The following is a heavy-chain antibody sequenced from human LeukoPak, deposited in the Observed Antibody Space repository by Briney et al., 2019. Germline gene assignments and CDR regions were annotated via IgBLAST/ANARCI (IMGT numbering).Heavy chain of an antibody. CDR1: GGSISSGGYY. Sequence: SETLSLTCTVSGGSISSGGYYWSWIRQHPGKGLEWIGYIYYSGSTYYNPSLKSRVTISVDTSKNQFSLKLSSVTAADTAVYYCARAVRIAVAGRGEYFDYWAREPWSPSPQ. CDR2: IYYSGST. J-gene: IGHJ4*02. D-gene: IGHD6-19*01. V-gene: IGHV4-31*03. CDR3: ARAVRIAVAGRGEYFDY.